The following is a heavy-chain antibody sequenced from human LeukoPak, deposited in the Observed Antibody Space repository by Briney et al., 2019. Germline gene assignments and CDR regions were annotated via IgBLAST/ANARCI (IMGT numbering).Heavy chain of an antibody. V-gene: IGHV4-34*01. Sequence: SETLSLTCAVYGGSFSGYYWSWIRQPPGKGLEWIGEINHSGSTNYNPSLKSRVTISVDTSKSQFSLKLSSVTAADTAVYYCARGVREKDYWGQGTLVTVSS. CDR3: ARGVREKDY. CDR1: GGSFSGYY. J-gene: IGHJ4*02. CDR2: INHSGST. D-gene: IGHD1-26*01.